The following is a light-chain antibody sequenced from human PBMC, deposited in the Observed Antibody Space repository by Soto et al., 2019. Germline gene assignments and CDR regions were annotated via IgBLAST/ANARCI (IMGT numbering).Light chain of an antibody. Sequence: QSALTQPASVSGSPGQSITISCTGTSSDVGGYNYVSWYQQHPGKAPKFMIYDVSNRPSGVSNRFSDSKSGNTASLTISGLQAEDEADYYCSSYTNSGTLVVFGGGTKLTVL. CDR2: DVS. CDR1: SSDVGGYNY. CDR3: SSYTNSGTLVV. J-gene: IGLJ2*01. V-gene: IGLV2-14*01.